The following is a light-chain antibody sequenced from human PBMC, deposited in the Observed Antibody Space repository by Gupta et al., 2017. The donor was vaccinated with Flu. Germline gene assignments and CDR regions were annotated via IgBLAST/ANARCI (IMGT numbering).Light chain of an antibody. CDR1: HTLMTF. Sequence: IDMTQSPPSLSASVGDTVTITCRASHTLMTFLNWYQHKPGTAPRLLIYSGYTLQSGVPSRFTGSGSGTDFTLTINKLQPEDSATDYCQQSYSAPRTFGQGTRVELK. CDR2: SGY. V-gene: IGKV1-39*01. CDR3: QQSYSAPRT. J-gene: IGKJ1*01.